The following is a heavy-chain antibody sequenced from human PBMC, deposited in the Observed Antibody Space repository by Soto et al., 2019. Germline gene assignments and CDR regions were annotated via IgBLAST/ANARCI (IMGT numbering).Heavy chain of an antibody. D-gene: IGHD3-10*01. CDR3: ARLTMVPVSYFDY. CDR2: IYYSGST. J-gene: IGHJ4*02. CDR1: GGSISSGDYY. Sequence: SETLSLTCTVSGGSISSGDYYWSWIRQPPGKGLEWIGYIYYSGSTYYNPSLKSRVTISVDTSKNQFSLKLSSVTAADTAVYYCARLTMVPVSYFDYWGQGTLVTVSS. V-gene: IGHV4-30-4*01.